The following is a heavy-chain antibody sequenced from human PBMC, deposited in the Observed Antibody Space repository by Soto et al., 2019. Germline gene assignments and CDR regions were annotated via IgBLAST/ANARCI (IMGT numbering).Heavy chain of an antibody. V-gene: IGHV4-31*03. CDR3: ARGLNYDFWSGSLADY. Sequence: SETLSLTCTVSGASISSGDYYWNWIRQHPGLGLEWIGYIYYSGSTHYNPSLMSRTTISLDTSKNQVSLNLRSVTAADTAVYYCARGLNYDFWSGSLADYWGQGTLVTVSS. CDR2: IYYSGST. D-gene: IGHD3-3*01. J-gene: IGHJ4*02. CDR1: GASISSGDYY.